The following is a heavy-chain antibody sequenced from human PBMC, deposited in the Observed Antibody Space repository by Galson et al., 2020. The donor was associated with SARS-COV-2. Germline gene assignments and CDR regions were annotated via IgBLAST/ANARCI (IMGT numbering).Heavy chain of an antibody. CDR2: INYRGNT. Sequence: SETLSLTCTVPGGSISSSNSYWGRTRQPPGTGLEWTGNINYRGNTNYNPSLRSRVTLSVDTSMGQFSLKLTSVTAADTAVYYCGRRRASGSYRGGGSFDIWGQGTMITVSS. J-gene: IGHJ3*02. CDR1: GGSISSSNSY. V-gene: IGHV4-39*01. CDR3: GRRRASGSYRGGGSFDI. D-gene: IGHD1-26*01.